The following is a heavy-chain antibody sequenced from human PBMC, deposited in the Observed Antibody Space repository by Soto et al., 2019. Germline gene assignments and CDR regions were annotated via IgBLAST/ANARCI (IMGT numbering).Heavy chain of an antibody. V-gene: IGHV3-66*01. J-gene: IGHJ5*02. Sequence: QLGGSLRLSCAASGFTVSSNYMSWVRQAPGKGLEWVSVIYSGGSTYYADSVKGRFTISRDNSKNTLYLQMNSLRAEDTAVYYCARGYGDYAGWFDPWGQGTLVTVSS. CDR1: GFTVSSNY. D-gene: IGHD4-17*01. CDR3: ARGYGDYAGWFDP. CDR2: IYSGGST.